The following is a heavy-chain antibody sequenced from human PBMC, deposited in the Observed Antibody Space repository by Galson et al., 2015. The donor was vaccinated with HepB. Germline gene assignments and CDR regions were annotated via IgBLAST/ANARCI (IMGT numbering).Heavy chain of an antibody. CDR3: ARSLIVVVPAVFPYMDV. CDR2: ISAYNGNT. J-gene: IGHJ6*03. D-gene: IGHD2-2*01. V-gene: IGHV1-18*01. CDR1: GYTFTSYG. Sequence: SVKVSCKASGYTFTSYGISWVRQAPGQGLEWMGWISAYNGNTNYAQKLQGRVTMTTDTSTSTAYMELRSLRSDDTAVYYCARSLIVVVPAVFPYMDVWGKGTTVTVSS.